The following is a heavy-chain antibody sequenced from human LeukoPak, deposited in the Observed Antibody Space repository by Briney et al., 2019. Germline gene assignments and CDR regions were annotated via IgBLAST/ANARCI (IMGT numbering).Heavy chain of an antibody. J-gene: IGHJ4*02. CDR2: TSGSGATA. CDR1: GFTFSNFA. Sequence: QPGGSLRLSCAASGFTFSNFALSWVRQAPGKGLEWVSTTSGSGATAYYADSVKGRFTISRDNSKNTLNLQMNSLRAEDTAVYYCAKAQSDSSGYYHSPIDYWGQGTLVTVSS. V-gene: IGHV3-23*01. D-gene: IGHD3-22*01. CDR3: AKAQSDSSGYYHSPIDY.